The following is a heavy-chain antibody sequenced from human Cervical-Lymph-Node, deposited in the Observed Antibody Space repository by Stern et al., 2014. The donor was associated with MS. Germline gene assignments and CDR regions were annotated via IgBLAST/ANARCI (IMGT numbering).Heavy chain of an antibody. V-gene: IGHV3-20*04. D-gene: IGHD6-13*01. CDR3: ARRAAAVTYWYFDL. J-gene: IGHJ2*01. CDR1: GFTFDDYG. Sequence: EVQLVESGGAVVRPGGSLRLSCVASGFTFDDYGMGWVRQAPGTGLEWVSGVNWNGATTGYTDSMKGRFTVSRDNAKNSLYLQMHSLRAEDTAFYYCARRAAAVTYWYFDLWGRGTLVTVSS. CDR2: VNWNGATT.